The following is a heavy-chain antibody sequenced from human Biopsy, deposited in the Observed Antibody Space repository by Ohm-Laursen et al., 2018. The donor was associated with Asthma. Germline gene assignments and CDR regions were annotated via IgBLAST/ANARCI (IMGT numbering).Heavy chain of an antibody. CDR1: GFTFSGSW. CDR2: IKPDGSQT. CDR3: AKGRYKWNDGYYGLDV. V-gene: IGHV3-7*01. D-gene: IGHD1-20*01. J-gene: IGHJ6*02. Sequence: SLRLSCAASGFTFSGSWMIWVRQAPGKGLQWLAFIKPDGSQTYYADSVEGRFSISRDNSKNSLYLQMSSLRGEDTAVYYCAKGRYKWNDGYYGLDVWGQGTTVTVSS.